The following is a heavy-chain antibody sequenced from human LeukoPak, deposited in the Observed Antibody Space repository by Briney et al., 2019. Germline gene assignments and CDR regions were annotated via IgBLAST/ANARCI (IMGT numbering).Heavy chain of an antibody. CDR2: IYSGGST. V-gene: IGHV3-53*01. J-gene: IGHJ6*02. CDR1: GFTVSSNY. CDR3: ARSPPVVVAATSYGMDV. Sequence: GGSLRLSCAASGFTVSSNYMCWVRQAPGKGLEWVSVIYSGGSTYYADSVKGRFTISRDNSKNTLYLQMNSLRAEETAVYYCARSPPVVVAATSYGMDVWGQGTTVTVSS. D-gene: IGHD2-15*01.